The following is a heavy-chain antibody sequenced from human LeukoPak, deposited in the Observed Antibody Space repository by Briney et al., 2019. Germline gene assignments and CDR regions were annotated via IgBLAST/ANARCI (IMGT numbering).Heavy chain of an antibody. CDR2: IKSKTDGGTT. V-gene: IGHV3-15*01. J-gene: IGHJ4*02. CDR3: ITGKNYYDSSGQEY. Sequence: PGGSLRLSCAASGFTFSNAWMSWVRQAPGKGLEWVGRIKSKTDGGTTDYAAPVKGRLTISRDDSKNMLYLQMNSLKTEDTAVYYCITGKNYYDSSGQEYWGQGTLVTVSS. CDR1: GFTFSNAW. D-gene: IGHD3-22*01.